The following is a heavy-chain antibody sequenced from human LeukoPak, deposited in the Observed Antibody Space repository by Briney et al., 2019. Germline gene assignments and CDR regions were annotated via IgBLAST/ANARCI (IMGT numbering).Heavy chain of an antibody. CDR3: ARNNEDDAFDI. CDR2: ISANNGNT. J-gene: IGHJ3*02. Sequence: ASVKVSCKASGDTFTSYAMNWVRQAPGQGLEWMGWISANNGNTNYAQKLQGRVTMTTDTSTSTAYMELRSLRSDDTAVYYCARNNEDDAFDIWGQGTMVTVSS. D-gene: IGHD2-8*01. V-gene: IGHV1-18*01. CDR1: GDTFTSYA.